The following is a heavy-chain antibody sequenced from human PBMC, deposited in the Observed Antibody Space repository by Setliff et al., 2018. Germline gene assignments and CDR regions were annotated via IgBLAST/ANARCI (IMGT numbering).Heavy chain of an antibody. J-gene: IGHJ5*02. CDR1: GGSISSGSYY. CDR2: IYNSGST. Sequence: KPSETLSLTCTVSGGSISSGSYYWNWIRQPAGKGLEWIGRIYNSGSTNYNPSLKSRVTISLDTSKNQFSLKLNSVTAADTAVYYCARERIAVAGRSNWFDPWGQGTLVTVSS. V-gene: IGHV4-61*02. CDR3: ARERIAVAGRSNWFDP. D-gene: IGHD6-19*01.